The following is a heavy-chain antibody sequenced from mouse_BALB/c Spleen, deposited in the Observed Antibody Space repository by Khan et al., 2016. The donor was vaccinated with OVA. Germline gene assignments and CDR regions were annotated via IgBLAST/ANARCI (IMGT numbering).Heavy chain of an antibody. V-gene: IGHV5-6*01. CDR3: ARNITTAKGGYYGMEY. Sequence: EVELVESGGDLVKPGGSLKLSCAASGFTFSSYGMSWVRQTPDKRLEWVATISSGGHYTYFPDSVRGRFTISRDNAKNTLYLQMSSLKSEDTAMYYCARNITTAKGGYYGMEYWGQGTLVTVSS. D-gene: IGHD1-2*01. CDR2: ISSGGHYT. CDR1: GFTFSSYG. J-gene: IGHJ4*01.